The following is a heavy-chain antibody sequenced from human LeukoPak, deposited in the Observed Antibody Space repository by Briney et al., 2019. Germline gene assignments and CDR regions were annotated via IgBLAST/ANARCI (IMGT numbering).Heavy chain of an antibody. V-gene: IGHV4-4*09. CDR2: ISTTGST. J-gene: IGHJ5*01. D-gene: IGHD3-10*01. Sequence: SETVCLTCTVSGTSISRHYWSWLRQSAGLGLEWLGYISTTGSTTYNPSLEGRVTMSEDTSQNQLSLTLSSVTAADTAVYFCARQDGLWVGDLGGWFDFWGQGIQVTVSS. CDR1: GTSISRHY. CDR3: ARQDGLWVGDLGGWFDF.